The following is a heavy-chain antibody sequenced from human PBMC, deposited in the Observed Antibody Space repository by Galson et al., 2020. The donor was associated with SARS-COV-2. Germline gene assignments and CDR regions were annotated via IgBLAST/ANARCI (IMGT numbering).Heavy chain of an antibody. D-gene: IGHD5-18*01. CDR1: GYTFTGYY. CDR2: INPNSRRT. CDR3: ARDGTAMVTNGFDI. V-gene: IGHV1-2*02. Sequence: ASVKVSCKASGYTFTGYYMHWVRQAPGQGLEWMGWINPNSRRTNYAQKFQGRVTMTRDTSISIAYMELSRLRSDDTAVYYCARDGTAMVTNGFDIWGQGTMVTVSS. J-gene: IGHJ3*02.